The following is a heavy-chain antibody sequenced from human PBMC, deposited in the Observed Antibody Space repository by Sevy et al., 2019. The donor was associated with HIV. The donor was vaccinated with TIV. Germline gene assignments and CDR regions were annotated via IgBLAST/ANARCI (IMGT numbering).Heavy chain of an antibody. J-gene: IGHJ6*03. V-gene: IGHV4-39*01. CDR2: IYYSGST. D-gene: IGHD3-3*01. CDR3: ARLSGVEYYYYYMDV. CDR1: GGSISSSSYY. Sequence: SETLSLTCTVSGGSISSSSYYWGWIRQPPGKGLEWIGSIYYSGSTYYNPSLKSRVTISVDTSKNQFSLKLSSVTAVDTAVYYCARLSGVEYYYYYMDVWGKGTTVTVSS.